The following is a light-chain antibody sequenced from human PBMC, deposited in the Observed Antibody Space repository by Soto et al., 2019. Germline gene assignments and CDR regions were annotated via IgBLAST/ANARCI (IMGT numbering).Light chain of an antibody. Sequence: QSVLTQPASVSGSLGQSITISCTGTSSDVGGFNYVSWYQQHPGKAPKLMIYEVSNRPSGVSNRFSGSKSGNTASLTISGLQAQDDADYYGSSYTSSSTYVFGSGTKVTVL. V-gene: IGLV2-14*01. CDR3: SSYTSSSTYV. CDR2: EVS. J-gene: IGLJ1*01. CDR1: SSDVGGFNY.